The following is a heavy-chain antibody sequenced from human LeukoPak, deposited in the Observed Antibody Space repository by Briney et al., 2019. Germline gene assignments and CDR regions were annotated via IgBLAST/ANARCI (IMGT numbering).Heavy chain of an antibody. D-gene: IGHD2-15*01. CDR3: VRHSRVVAFDY. CDR2: IYYTGNT. J-gene: IGHJ4*02. V-gene: IGHV4-59*08. Sequence: SETLSLTRTVSGVSISNHYSSWIRQPPGKGLEWIGYIYYTGNTNYNPSLKSRLTISEDTSKNKVSLELSSVTAADTAVYYCVRHSRVVAFDYWGQGNLVTVSS. CDR1: GVSISNHY.